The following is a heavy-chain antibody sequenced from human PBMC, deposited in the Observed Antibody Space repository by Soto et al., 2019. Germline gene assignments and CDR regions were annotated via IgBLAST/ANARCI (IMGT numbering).Heavy chain of an antibody. CDR3: ARTLYSMDV. V-gene: IGHV4-34*01. CDR1: GGSFSDFH. CDR2: IHHRGNT. Sequence: QVQLQQCGAGLLKPSETVSLTCAVYGGSFSDFHWSWIRQPPGKGLEWIGEIHHRGNTNYNPSLRSRVTMSVDTSQNQFSLKMTSVTAADTAVYYCARTLYSMDVWDKGTTVTVSS. J-gene: IGHJ6*03.